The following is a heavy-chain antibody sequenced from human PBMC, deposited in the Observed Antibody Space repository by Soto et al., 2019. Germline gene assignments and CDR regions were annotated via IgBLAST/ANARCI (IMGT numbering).Heavy chain of an antibody. Sequence: QITLKESGPTLVKPTQTLTLTCTFSGFSLSTSGVGVGWIRQPPGKALEWLALIYWDDDKRYSPSLKSRLTITKDTSKNQVVLTMTNMDPVDTATYYCARHLARGYGRFQGFDTWGQGTLVTVSS. CDR1: GFSLSTSGVG. J-gene: IGHJ5*02. V-gene: IGHV2-5*02. CDR2: IYWDDDK. CDR3: ARHLARGYGRFQGFDT. D-gene: IGHD5-18*01.